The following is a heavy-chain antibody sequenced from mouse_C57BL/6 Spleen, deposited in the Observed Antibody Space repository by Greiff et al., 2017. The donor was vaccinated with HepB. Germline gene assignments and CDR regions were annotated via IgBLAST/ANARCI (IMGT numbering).Heavy chain of an antibody. CDR3: ARGDMSYSNYEMDY. V-gene: IGHV1-55*01. D-gene: IGHD2-5*01. CDR2: IYPGSGST. J-gene: IGHJ4*01. Sequence: QVQLQQPGAELVKPGASVKMSCKASGYTFTSYWITWVKQRPGQGLEWIGDIYPGSGSTNYNEKFKSKATLTVDTSSSTAYMQLSSLTSEDSAVYYCARGDMSYSNYEMDYWGQGTSVTVSS. CDR1: GYTFTSYW.